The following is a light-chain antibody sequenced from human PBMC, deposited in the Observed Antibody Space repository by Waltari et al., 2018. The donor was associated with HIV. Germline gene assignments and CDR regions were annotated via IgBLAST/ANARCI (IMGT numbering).Light chain of an antibody. CDR1: GDLLYSDGKKY. CDR2: TVS. Sequence: DVVVTQSPLYLPVALGQPASISCKSSGDLLYSDGKKYLNWFQQRPGQSPRRLIYTVSNRDSGVPDRFSGSGSGTDFTLKISRVEAEDVGVYYCMQGTHWPYTFGQGTRLEIK. CDR3: MQGTHWPYT. V-gene: IGKV2-30*01. J-gene: IGKJ2*01.